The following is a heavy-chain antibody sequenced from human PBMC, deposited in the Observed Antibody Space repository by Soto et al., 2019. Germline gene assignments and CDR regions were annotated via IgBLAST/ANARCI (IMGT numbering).Heavy chain of an antibody. J-gene: IGHJ1*01. CDR3: ARHNRLVPPARPFAY. CDR1: GGSLSSSSYY. Sequence: SETLSLSCTGSGGSLSSSSYYLGWIRQPPGKGLEWIGSIYYSGSTYYNPSLKSRVTISVDTSKNQFSLKLSSVTAADTAVYYCARHNRLVPPARPFAYWAHRTPVTVSS. CDR2: IYYSGST. V-gene: IGHV4-39*01. D-gene: IGHD2-2*01.